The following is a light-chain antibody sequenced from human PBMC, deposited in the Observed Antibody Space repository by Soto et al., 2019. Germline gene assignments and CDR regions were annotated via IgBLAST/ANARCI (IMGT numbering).Light chain of an antibody. Sequence: QSVLTQSPSVSAAPGQTVTFSCSGSSSNIGNNYVSWYQQLPGKAPKLLIYDNNKRPSGIPDRFSGSKSGTSGTLDITGLQTGDEADYYCATWDGSLPGEVFGGGTKLTVL. V-gene: IGLV1-51*01. CDR2: DNN. J-gene: IGLJ2*01. CDR1: SSNIGNNY. CDR3: ATWDGSLPGEV.